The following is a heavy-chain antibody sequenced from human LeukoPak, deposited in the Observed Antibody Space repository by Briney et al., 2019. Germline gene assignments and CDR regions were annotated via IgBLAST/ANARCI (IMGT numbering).Heavy chain of an antibody. CDR1: GFTFSSYE. CDR2: ISSSGSTI. V-gene: IGHV3-48*03. D-gene: IGHD5-18*01. Sequence: QSGGSLRLSCAASGFTFSSYEMNWVRQAPGKGLEWVSSISSSGSTIDYADSVKGRFTISRDNAKNSLYLQMNSLRAEDTAVYYCAREGYSYGPFDYWGQGTLVTVSS. CDR3: AREGYSYGPFDY. J-gene: IGHJ4*02.